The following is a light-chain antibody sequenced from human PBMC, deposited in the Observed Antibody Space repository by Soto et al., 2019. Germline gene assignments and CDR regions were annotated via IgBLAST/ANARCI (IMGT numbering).Light chain of an antibody. CDR2: WAS. CDR3: QQCFSSPQT. Sequence: DIVMTQSPDSLAVSLGERATINCKSSQSVLYSSNNKNYLAWYQQKPGQPPKLLIYWASTRESGVPDRSIRSGAGTDFTLTISSLQAEDVAVYYCQQCFSSPQTFGQGTKVEIK. V-gene: IGKV4-1*01. J-gene: IGKJ1*01. CDR1: QSVLYSSNNKNY.